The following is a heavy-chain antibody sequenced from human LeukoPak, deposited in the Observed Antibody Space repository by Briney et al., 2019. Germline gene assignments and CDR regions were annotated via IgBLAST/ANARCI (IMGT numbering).Heavy chain of an antibody. D-gene: IGHD2-15*01. Sequence: GGSLRLSCAASGFTFSSYGMHWVRQAPGKGLEWVAVISYDGSNKYYADSVKGRFTISRDNSKNTLYLQMNSLRAEDTAVYYCANSRLGYCSGGSCYPFDYWGQGTLVTVSS. CDR3: ANSRLGYCSGGSCYPFDY. J-gene: IGHJ4*02. CDR1: GFTFSSYG. CDR2: ISYDGSNK. V-gene: IGHV3-30*18.